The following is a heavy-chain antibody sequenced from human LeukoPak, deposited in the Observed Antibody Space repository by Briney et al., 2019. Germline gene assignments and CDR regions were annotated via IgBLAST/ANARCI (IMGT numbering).Heavy chain of an antibody. V-gene: IGHV4-39*01. CDR1: GGSISGSSYD. CDR2: IYYSGRT. D-gene: IGHD6-13*01. CDR3: ARHQYSSSWSPFDY. Sequence: PSETLSLTCTVSGGSISGSSYDWGWVRQPPGKGLEWIGSIYYSGRTYYNPSRKSRVTISVNTSKNQFSRKRRCVTAADTGGYCGARHQYSSSWSPFDYSGPGTLVTVSS. J-gene: IGHJ4*02.